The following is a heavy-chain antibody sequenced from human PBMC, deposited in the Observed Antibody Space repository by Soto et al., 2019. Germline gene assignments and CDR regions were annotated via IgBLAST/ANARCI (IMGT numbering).Heavy chain of an antibody. J-gene: IGHJ4*02. Sequence: QVQLVQSGAEVKKPGSSVKVSCKASGGTFSSYTISWVRQAPGQGLEWMGRIIPILGIANYAQKFQGRVTITADKSTSTAYMELSSLRSEDTAVYYCARSGESGSYYESNDYWGQGTLVTVSS. CDR1: GGTFSSYT. CDR3: ARSGESGSYYESNDY. V-gene: IGHV1-69*02. D-gene: IGHD1-26*01. CDR2: IIPILGIA.